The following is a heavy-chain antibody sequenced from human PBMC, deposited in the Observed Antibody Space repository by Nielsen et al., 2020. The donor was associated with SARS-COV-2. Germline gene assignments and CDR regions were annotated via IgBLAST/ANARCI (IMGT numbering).Heavy chain of an antibody. CDR1: GFTFDDYA. Sequence: SLKISCAASGFTFDDYAMNWVRQAPGKGLEWVSGISWNSGSIGYADSVKGRFTISRDNAKNSLYLQMNSLRAEDTALYYCAKLGGGYSYGTGDYWGQGTLVTVSS. V-gene: IGHV3-9*01. CDR2: ISWNSGSI. D-gene: IGHD5-18*01. J-gene: IGHJ4*02. CDR3: AKLGGGYSYGTGDY.